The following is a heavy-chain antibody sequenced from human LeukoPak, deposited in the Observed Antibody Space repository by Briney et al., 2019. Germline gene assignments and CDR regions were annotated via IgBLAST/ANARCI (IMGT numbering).Heavy chain of an antibody. CDR1: GGSISSSDYY. D-gene: IGHD3-10*01. Sequence: ASETLSLTCTVSGGSISSSDYYWGWIRQPPEKGLEWIGAISSSGSTYYNPSLKSRVTISVDSSKNQFSLKLSSVTAADTAVYYCARRTSNPVRAIDYWGQGTLVTVSS. CDR3: ARRTSNPVRAIDY. V-gene: IGHV4-39*01. J-gene: IGHJ4*02. CDR2: ISSSGST.